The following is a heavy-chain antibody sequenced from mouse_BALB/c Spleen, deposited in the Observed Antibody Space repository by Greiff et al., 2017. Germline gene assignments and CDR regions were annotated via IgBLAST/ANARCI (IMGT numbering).Heavy chain of an antibody. Sequence: EVKLQESGPGLVKPSQSLSLTCSVTGYSITSGYYWNWIRQFPGNKLEWMGYISYDGSNNYNPSLKNRISITRDTSKNQFFLKLNSVTTEDTATYYCANLGYYFDYWGQGTTLTVSS. J-gene: IGHJ2*01. D-gene: IGHD4-1*01. CDR1: GYSITSGYY. CDR2: ISYDGSN. CDR3: ANLGYYFDY. V-gene: IGHV3-6*02.